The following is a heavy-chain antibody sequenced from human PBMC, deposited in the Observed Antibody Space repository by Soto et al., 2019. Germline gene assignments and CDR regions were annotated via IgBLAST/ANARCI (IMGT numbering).Heavy chain of an antibody. CDR1: GFSFSCYS. J-gene: IGHJ4*02. V-gene: IGHV3-21*01. CDR2: ISSSSSYI. CDR3: ARVSGLNGYQEGYIDY. Sequence: EVQLVESGGGLVKHGGSLRLSCAASGFSFSCYSMNWVHQAPGKGLEWLSSISSSSSYIYYADSVKGRFTSSRDNAKNSLYLQMNSLRAEDTAVYYCARVSGLNGYQEGYIDYWGQGTLVTVSS. D-gene: IGHD2-8*01.